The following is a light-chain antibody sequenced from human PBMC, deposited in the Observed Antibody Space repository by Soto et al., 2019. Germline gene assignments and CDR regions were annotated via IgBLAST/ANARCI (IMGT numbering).Light chain of an antibody. V-gene: IGKV3-11*01. CDR1: QSVNSY. CDR3: QQRSNWPRST. CDR2: DAS. Sequence: EIVLTQSPATLSLSPGERATLSCRASQSVNSYLAWYQQKPGQAPRLLIYDASNRATGIPARFSGSGSGTDFTLTISSLEPEDFAVYYCQQRSNWPRSTFGGGSKVEIK. J-gene: IGKJ4*01.